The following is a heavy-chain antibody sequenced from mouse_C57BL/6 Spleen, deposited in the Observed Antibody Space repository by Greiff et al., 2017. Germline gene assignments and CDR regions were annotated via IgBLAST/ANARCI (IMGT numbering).Heavy chain of an antibody. Sequence: QVQLQQSGAELVRPGASVTLSCKASGYTFTDYEMHWVKQTPVHGLEWIGAIDPETGGTAYNQKFKGKAILTADKSSSTAYMELRSLTSEDSAVYYCTRWRFRLSAMDYWGQGTSVTVSS. CDR2: IDPETGGT. CDR3: TRWRFRLSAMDY. J-gene: IGHJ4*01. CDR1: GYTFTDYE. V-gene: IGHV1-15*01.